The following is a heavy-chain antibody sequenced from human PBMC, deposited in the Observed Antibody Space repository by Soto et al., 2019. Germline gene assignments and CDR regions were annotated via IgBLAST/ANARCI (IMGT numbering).Heavy chain of an antibody. CDR3: PRAGPPIFGVVVPNWFDP. V-gene: IGHV1-2*04. CDR2: INPNSGGT. CDR1: GYTFTGYY. Sequence: QVQLVQSGAEVKKPGASVKVSCKASGYTFTGYYMHWVRQAPGQGLEWMGWINPNSGGTNYAQKFQGWVTMTRDTSISTAYMELSRLRSDDTAVYYCPRAGPPIFGVVVPNWFDPWGQGTLVTVSS. J-gene: IGHJ5*02. D-gene: IGHD3-3*01.